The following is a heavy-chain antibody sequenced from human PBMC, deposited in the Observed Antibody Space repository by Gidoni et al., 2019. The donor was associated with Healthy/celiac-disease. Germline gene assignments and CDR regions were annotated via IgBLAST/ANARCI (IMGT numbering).Heavy chain of an antibody. CDR2: IADDGSNK. J-gene: IGHJ6*02. D-gene: IGHD3-3*01. CDR1: GFPFRSYA. V-gene: IGHV3-30*04. CDR3: ARDDYDFGSGYYSYYYGMDV. Sequence: QVQLVEPGGGVVQLGRSLRLSCAASGFPFRSYAMPWVRQAPGKGLEWVAVIADDGSNKYYADSVKGQFTSSRDNSKNTLYLQMNSLRAEDTAVYYCARDDYDFGSGYYSYYYGMDVWGQGTTVTVSS.